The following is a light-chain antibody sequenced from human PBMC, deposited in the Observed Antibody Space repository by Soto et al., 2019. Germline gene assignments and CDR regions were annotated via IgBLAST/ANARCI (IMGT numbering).Light chain of an antibody. Sequence: EIVMTQSPPTLSVSPGERATLSCRASQSISSNLAWYQQKPGQAPRLLIYGASTRATDVPARFSGSGSGTEFTLTVSSLQSEDFAVYFCQQYNGRPPVTFGQGTKLEIK. J-gene: IGKJ2*01. CDR2: GAS. CDR3: QQYNGRPPVT. CDR1: QSISSN. V-gene: IGKV3-15*01.